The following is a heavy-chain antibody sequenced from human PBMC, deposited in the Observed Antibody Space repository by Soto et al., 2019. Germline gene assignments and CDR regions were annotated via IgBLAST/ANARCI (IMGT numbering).Heavy chain of an antibody. Sequence: GSLRLSCAASGFTFSSYAMSWVRQAPGKGLEWVSAISGSGGSTYYADSVKGRFTISRDNSKNTLYLQMNSLRAEDTAVYYCAKNGRFPFGVVIHPHYWGQGTLVTVSS. J-gene: IGHJ4*02. V-gene: IGHV3-23*01. CDR3: AKNGRFPFGVVIHPHY. CDR2: ISGSGGST. CDR1: GFTFSSYA. D-gene: IGHD3-3*01.